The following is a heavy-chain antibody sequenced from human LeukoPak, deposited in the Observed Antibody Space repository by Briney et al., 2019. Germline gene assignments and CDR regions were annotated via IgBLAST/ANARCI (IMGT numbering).Heavy chain of an antibody. CDR1: GFTFSAYA. J-gene: IGHJ3*02. Sequence: GGSLRLSCTASGFTFSAYAMMWVRQAAGKGPEWVSAIRGGGGSAFYADSVKGRFTISRDNSKYTLFLQMNSLRAEDTAVYYCARDPNGDYIGAFDMWGPGTMVTVSS. V-gene: IGHV3-23*01. D-gene: IGHD4-17*01. CDR2: IRGGGGSA. CDR3: ARDPNGDYIGAFDM.